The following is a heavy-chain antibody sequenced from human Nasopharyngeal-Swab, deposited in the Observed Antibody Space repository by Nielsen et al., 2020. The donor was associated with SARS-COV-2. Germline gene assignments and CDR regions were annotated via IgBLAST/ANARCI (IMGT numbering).Heavy chain of an antibody. CDR1: GGSISSGDYY. CDR2: IYYSGST. V-gene: IGHV4-30-4*01. CDR3: ARGDGDYTHKSYYFDY. J-gene: IGHJ4*02. D-gene: IGHD4-17*01. Sequence: SETLSLTCTVSGGSISSGDYYWSWIRQPPGKGLEWIGYIYYSGSTYYNPSLKSRVTISVDTSKNQFSLKLSSVTAADTAVYYCARGDGDYTHKSYYFDYWGQGTLVTVSS.